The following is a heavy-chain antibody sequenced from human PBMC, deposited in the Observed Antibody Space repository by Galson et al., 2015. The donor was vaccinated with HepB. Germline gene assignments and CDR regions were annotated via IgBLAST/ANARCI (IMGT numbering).Heavy chain of an antibody. J-gene: IGHJ4*02. Sequence: SVKVSCKASGYTFTDYYFHWVRQAPGQGLEWMGWINPNSGGTNYAQKFQGRVTMTRDTSISTVYMELSRLRSDDTAVYYCARLSDLHDFYECWGQGTLVTVSS. CDR2: INPNSGGT. D-gene: IGHD3-3*01. V-gene: IGHV1-2*02. CDR1: GYTFTDYY. CDR3: ARLSDLHDFYEC.